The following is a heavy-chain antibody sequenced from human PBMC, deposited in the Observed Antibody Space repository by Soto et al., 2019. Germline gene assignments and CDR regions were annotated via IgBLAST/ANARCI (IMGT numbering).Heavy chain of an antibody. CDR3: ARVEGPTVATMFFDY. CDR1: GFTFSSYS. CDR2: ISPSSTTR. V-gene: IGHV3-48*02. Sequence: PGGSLRLSCAASGFTFSSYSMNWVRQAPGKGLEWVSYISPSSTTRYYADSVKGRFTLSRDNAHNSLYLQMDGLRDEDTAVYYCARVEGPTVATMFFDYWGQGTPVTVSS. J-gene: IGHJ4*02. D-gene: IGHD5-12*01.